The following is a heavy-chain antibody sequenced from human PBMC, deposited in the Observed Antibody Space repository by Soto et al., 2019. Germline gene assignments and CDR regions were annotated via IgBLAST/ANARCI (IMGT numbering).Heavy chain of an antibody. CDR3: ARSIVVVTAADY. Sequence: ASVKVSCKASGYTFTSYAMHWVRQAPGQRLEWMGWINAGNGNTKYSQKFQGRVTITRDTSASTAYMELSSLRSEDTAVYYCARSIVVVTAADYWGQGTLVSVSS. D-gene: IGHD2-21*02. CDR1: GYTFTSYA. J-gene: IGHJ4*02. CDR2: INAGNGNT. V-gene: IGHV1-3*01.